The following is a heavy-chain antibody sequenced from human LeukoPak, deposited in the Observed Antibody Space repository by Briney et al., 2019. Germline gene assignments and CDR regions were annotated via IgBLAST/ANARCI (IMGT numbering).Heavy chain of an antibody. J-gene: IGHJ4*02. CDR2: INPYRGGT. D-gene: IGHD4-17*01. V-gene: IGHV1-2*02. CDR3: ARKLPRDYGEYVDY. CDR1: GYTFTVYF. Sequence: ASVKVSSQGSGYTFTVYFFHWVRQAAGRGREWVEWINPYRGGTDHAQTFQGRGTMTRDTSISRAYMELSRRGSDDAAVYFCARKLPRDYGEYVDYWGQGTLVAVSS.